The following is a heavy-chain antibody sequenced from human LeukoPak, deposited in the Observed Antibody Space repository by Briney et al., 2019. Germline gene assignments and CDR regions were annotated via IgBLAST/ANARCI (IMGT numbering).Heavy chain of an antibody. D-gene: IGHD2-15*01. CDR3: AKASTRRIAEYFQH. J-gene: IGHJ1*01. CDR1: GFTFSSYG. V-gene: IGHV3-30*18. CDR2: ISYDGSNK. Sequence: GRSLRLSCAASGFTFSSYGMHWVRQAPGKGLEWVAVISYDGSNKYYADSVKGRFTISRDNSKNTLYLQMNSLRAEDTALYYCAKASTRRIAEYFQHWGQGTLVTVSS.